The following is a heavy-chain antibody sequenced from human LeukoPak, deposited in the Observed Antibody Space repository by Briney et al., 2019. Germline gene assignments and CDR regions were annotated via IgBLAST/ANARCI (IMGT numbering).Heavy chain of an antibody. CDR2: INHSGST. CDR3: ARRGYYYGSGGYYNGIRNLLFDY. J-gene: IGHJ4*02. Sequence: PSETLSLTCAVYGGSFSGYYWSWIRQPPGKGLEWIGEINHSGSTNYNPSLKSRVTISVDTSKNQFSLKLSSVTAADTAVYYCARRGYYYGSGGYYNGIRNLLFDYWGQGTLVTVSS. V-gene: IGHV4-34*01. CDR1: GGSFSGYY. D-gene: IGHD3-10*01.